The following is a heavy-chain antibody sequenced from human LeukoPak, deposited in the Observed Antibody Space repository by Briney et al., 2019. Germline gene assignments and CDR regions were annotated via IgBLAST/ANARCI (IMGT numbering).Heavy chain of an antibody. CDR3: TTESELRFLEWLFQH. V-gene: IGHV3-15*01. CDR1: GFTFSNAR. Sequence: GGSLRLSCAASGFTFSNARMSWVRQAPGKGLEWVGRIKSKTDGGTTDYAAPVKGRFTISRDDSKNTLYLQMNSLKTEDTAVYYCTTESELRFLEWLFQHWGQGTLVTVSS. J-gene: IGHJ1*01. CDR2: IKSKTDGGTT. D-gene: IGHD3-3*01.